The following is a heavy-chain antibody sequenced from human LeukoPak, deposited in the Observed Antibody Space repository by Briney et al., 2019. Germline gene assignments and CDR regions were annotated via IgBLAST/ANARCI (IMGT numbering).Heavy chain of an antibody. CDR1: GFTFSSYA. CDR2: ISGSGGST. CDR3: AKGLRIMITFGGVIAIDY. J-gene: IGHJ4*02. Sequence: GGSLRLSCAASGFTFSSYAMSWVRQAPGKGLEWVSAISGSGGSTYYADSVKGRFTISRDNSKNTLYLQMNSLRAEDTAVYYCAKGLRIMITFGGVIAIDYWGQGTLATVSS. V-gene: IGHV3-23*01. D-gene: IGHD3-16*02.